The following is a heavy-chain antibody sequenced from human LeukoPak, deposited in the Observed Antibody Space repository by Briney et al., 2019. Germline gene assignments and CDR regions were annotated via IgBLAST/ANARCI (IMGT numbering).Heavy chain of an antibody. J-gene: IGHJ6*03. Sequence: GGSLRLSCAASGFTVSSNYMSWVRQAPGKGLEWVSVIYSGGNTYYADSVKGRFTISRDNSKNTLYLQMNSLRAEDTAVYYCARDRVTIFGVSYYYYYMDVWGKGTTVTVSS. CDR2: IYSGGNT. V-gene: IGHV3-53*01. CDR3: ARDRVTIFGVSYYYYYMDV. D-gene: IGHD3-3*01. CDR1: GFTVSSNY.